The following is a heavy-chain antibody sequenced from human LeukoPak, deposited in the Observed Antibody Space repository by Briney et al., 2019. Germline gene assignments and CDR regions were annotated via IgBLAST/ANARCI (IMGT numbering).Heavy chain of an antibody. V-gene: IGHV1-69*13. CDR1: GGTFSSYA. J-gene: IGHJ6*02. CDR3: ARAEGSSSLYYYYGMDV. D-gene: IGHD6-6*01. CDR2: IIPIFGTA. Sequence: SVKVSCKASGGTFSSYAISWVRQAPGQGLEWMGGIIPIFGTANYAQKFQGRVTITADESTSTAYMELSSLRSEDTAVCYCARAEGSSSLYYYYGMDVWGQGTTVTVSS.